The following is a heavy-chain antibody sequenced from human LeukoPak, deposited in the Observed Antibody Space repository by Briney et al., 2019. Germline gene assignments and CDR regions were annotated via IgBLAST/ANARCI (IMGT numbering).Heavy chain of an antibody. Sequence: GGSLRLSCAASGFTFSSYSMNWVRQAPGKGLEWVSSISSSSSYIYYADSVKGRFTISRDNAKNSLYLQMNSLRAEDTAMYYCASEGSSWYVVYWGQGTLVTVSS. CDR2: ISSSSSYI. J-gene: IGHJ4*02. CDR1: GFTFSSYS. CDR3: ASEGSSWYVVY. D-gene: IGHD6-13*01. V-gene: IGHV3-21*01.